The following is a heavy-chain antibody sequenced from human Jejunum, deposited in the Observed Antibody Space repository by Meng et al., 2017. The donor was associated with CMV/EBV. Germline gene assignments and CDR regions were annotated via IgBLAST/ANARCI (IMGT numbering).Heavy chain of an antibody. CDR1: GLSFNSDR. J-gene: IGHJ4*02. CDR3: ASHKDGYNPFDY. V-gene: IGHV3-21*01. Sequence: LEAGGVLVHAGGPLSLFCAASGLSFNSDRMSLVRQAPGRGLEWVSSISSTNGDIYYADSVKGRFTISRDNAKNSLYLQMNNLRVEDTAVYYCASHKDGYNPFDYWGQGTLVTVSS. CDR2: ISSTNGDI. D-gene: IGHD5-24*01.